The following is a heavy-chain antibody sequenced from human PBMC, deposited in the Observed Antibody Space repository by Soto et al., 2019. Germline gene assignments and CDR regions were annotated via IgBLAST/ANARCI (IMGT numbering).Heavy chain of an antibody. Sequence: GGSLRLSCAASGFTFSDYYMSWIRQAPGKGLEWVSYISSSGSTIYYADSVKGRFTISRDNAKNSLYLQMNSLRAEDTAVYYCARDLYYYDSSGSAFDYWGQGTLVTVSS. CDR3: ARDLYYYDSSGSAFDY. V-gene: IGHV3-11*01. J-gene: IGHJ4*02. D-gene: IGHD3-22*01. CDR1: GFTFSDYY. CDR2: ISSSGSTI.